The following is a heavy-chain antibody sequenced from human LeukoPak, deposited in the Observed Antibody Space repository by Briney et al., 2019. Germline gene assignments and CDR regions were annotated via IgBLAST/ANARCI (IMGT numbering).Heavy chain of an antibody. J-gene: IGHJ4*02. CDR2: ISAYNVNT. CDR3: ALKESYGSPTAY. CDR1: GYTFTSYG. D-gene: IGHD5-18*01. Sequence: ASVKASCKASGYTFTSYGISWVRQAPGQGLEWMGWISAYNVNTNYAQKLQGRVTMTTDTSTTTAYMELRSLRSDDTAVYYCALKESYGSPTAYWGQGTLVTVSS. V-gene: IGHV1-18*01.